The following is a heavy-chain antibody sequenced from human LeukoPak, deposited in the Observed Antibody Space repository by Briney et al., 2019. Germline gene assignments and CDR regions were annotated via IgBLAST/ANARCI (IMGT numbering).Heavy chain of an antibody. CDR1: GFTFSSYG. CDR3: AKGRRGIEVVPAEGV. J-gene: IGHJ6*04. Sequence: GGSLRLSCAASGFTFSSYGMHWVRQAPGKGLEWVAFIRYDGSNKYYADSVKGRFTISRDNSKNTLYLQMNSLRAEDTAVYYCAKGRRGIEVVPAEGVWGKGTTVTVSS. CDR2: IRYDGSNK. D-gene: IGHD2-2*01. V-gene: IGHV3-30*02.